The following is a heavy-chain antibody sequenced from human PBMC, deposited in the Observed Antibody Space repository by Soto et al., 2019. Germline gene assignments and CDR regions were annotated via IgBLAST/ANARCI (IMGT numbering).Heavy chain of an antibody. CDR2: IYYSGST. CDR3: ARALSWSPHYYGMDV. CDR1: GGSISSGGYY. J-gene: IGHJ6*02. D-gene: IGHD2-8*02. V-gene: IGHV4-31*03. Sequence: PSETLSLTCTVSGGSISSGGYYWSWIRQHPGKGLEWIGYIYYSGSTYYNPSLKSRVTISVDTSKNQFSLKLSSVTAADTAVYYCARALSWSPHYYGMDVWGQGTTVTVSS.